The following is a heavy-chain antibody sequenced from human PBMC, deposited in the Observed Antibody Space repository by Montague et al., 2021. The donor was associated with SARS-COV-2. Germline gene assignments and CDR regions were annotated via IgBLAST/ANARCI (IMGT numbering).Heavy chain of an antibody. CDR1: GYSISDGYY. CDR2: IFQSGTT. D-gene: IGHD3-3*01. V-gene: IGHV4-38-2*02. CDR3: AREHWENYYDFWSGTNLASDYPYYGMDV. Sequence: SETLSLTCTVSGYSISDGYYWVWIRQPPGKGLEWIGNIFQSGTTYYNPSLERRSTMSVDTSKNQFSLKLSSVTAADTAMYYCAREHWENYYDFWSGTNLASDYPYYGMDVWGQGTTVTVS. J-gene: IGHJ6*02.